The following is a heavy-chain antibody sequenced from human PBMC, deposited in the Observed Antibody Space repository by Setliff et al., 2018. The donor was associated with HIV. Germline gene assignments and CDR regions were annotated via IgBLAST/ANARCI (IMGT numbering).Heavy chain of an antibody. V-gene: IGHV3-23*01. J-gene: IGHJ4*02. Sequence: GGSLRLSCAASGFTFYTYAMSWVRQAPGKGLEWVSTFGYSGSDTYYADSVKGRFTISRDNSKGILYLQMNSLRVEDTAMYYCAKPLPTANGRHRVFDFWGQGTSVTVSS. CDR1: GFTFYTYA. CDR2: FGYSGSDT. CDR3: AKPLPTANGRHRVFDF. D-gene: IGHD3-3*01.